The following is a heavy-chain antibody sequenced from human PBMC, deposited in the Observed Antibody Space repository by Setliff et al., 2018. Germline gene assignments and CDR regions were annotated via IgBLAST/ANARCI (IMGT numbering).Heavy chain of an antibody. CDR2: INNYSFKT. CDR3: ATWLVAYFASGTFPF. CDR1: GYTFTNYG. Sequence: GASVKVSCKASGYTFTNYGINWVRQAPGQGLEWMGWINNYSFKTNYPQKFLGRVTMTTDTSTSTAYMELKSLRSDDTAVYYCATWLVAYFASGTFPFWGQGTRVTVSS. J-gene: IGHJ4*02. D-gene: IGHD3-10*01. V-gene: IGHV1-18*01.